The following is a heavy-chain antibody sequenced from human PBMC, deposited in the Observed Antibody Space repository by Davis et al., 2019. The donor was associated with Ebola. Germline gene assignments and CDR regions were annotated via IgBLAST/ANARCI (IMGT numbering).Heavy chain of an antibody. J-gene: IGHJ3*02. D-gene: IGHD1-7*01. V-gene: IGHV1-69*13. Sequence: AASVKVSCKASVGTFSSYAISWVRQAPGQGLEWMGGIIPIFGTANYAQKFQGRVTITADESTSTAYMELSSLRSEDTAVYYCARDRLGELRGPLRAFDIWGQGTMVTVSS. CDR1: VGTFSSYA. CDR3: ARDRLGELRGPLRAFDI. CDR2: IIPIFGTA.